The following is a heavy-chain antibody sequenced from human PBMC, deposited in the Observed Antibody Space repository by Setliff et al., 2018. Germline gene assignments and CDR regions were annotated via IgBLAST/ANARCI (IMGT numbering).Heavy chain of an antibody. Sequence: ASVKVSCKAYGYTSSRNYITWVRQAPGLGLEWMGTINPSSGRTSYAQKFQGRVTMTRDTSTSTVYMDMSSLRSEDTAVYYCARDVFPYHYEGAFDIWGQGTMVTVSS. V-gene: IGHV1-46*01. D-gene: IGHD3-22*01. CDR1: GYTSSRNY. CDR3: ARDVFPYHYEGAFDI. J-gene: IGHJ3*02. CDR2: INPSSGRT.